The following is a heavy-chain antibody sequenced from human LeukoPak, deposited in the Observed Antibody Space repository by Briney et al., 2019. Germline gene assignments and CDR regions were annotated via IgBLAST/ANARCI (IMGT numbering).Heavy chain of an antibody. J-gene: IGHJ4*02. V-gene: IGHV4-39*07. CDR2: IFYSGST. D-gene: IGHD3-22*01. CDR1: GGSISTSNYY. Sequence: SETLSLTCTVSGGSISTSNYYWGWIRQPPGKGLEWIGNIFYSGSTYYGPSLKSRLTISLDTSRNQFSLKLSSVTAADTAVYYCARRAQYYYDSSGYFPYWGQGTLVTVSS. CDR3: ARRAQYYYDSSGYFPY.